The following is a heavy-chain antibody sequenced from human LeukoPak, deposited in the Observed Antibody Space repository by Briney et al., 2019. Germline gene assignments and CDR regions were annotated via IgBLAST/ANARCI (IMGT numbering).Heavy chain of an antibody. CDR1: GGTFSSYA. V-gene: IGHV1-69*05. J-gene: IGHJ6*03. CDR2: IIPIFGTA. CDR3: ARGGVDGAHEVGYYMDV. Sequence: ASVKVSCKASGGTFSSYAISWVRQAPGQGLEWMGGIIPIFGTANYAQKFQGRVTITTDESTSTAYMELSSLRSEDTAVYYCARGGVDGAHEVGYYMDVWGKGTRSPSP. D-gene: IGHD4-17*01.